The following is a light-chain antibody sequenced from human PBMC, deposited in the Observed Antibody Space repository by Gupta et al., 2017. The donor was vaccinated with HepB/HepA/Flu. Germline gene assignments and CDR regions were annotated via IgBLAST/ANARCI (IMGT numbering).Light chain of an antibody. Sequence: DVVMTQSPLSLPVTLGQPASISCRSSQGLVYSDGNTYLSWFQQRPGQSPRRLIYKGSDRDSGVPDRFSGSGSGNGYTLRISRVEADDVGIYYCTQAAHWPITFGGGTKVEIK. CDR2: KGS. CDR1: QGLVYSDGNTY. CDR3: TQAAHWPIT. V-gene: IGKV2-30*01. J-gene: IGKJ4*01.